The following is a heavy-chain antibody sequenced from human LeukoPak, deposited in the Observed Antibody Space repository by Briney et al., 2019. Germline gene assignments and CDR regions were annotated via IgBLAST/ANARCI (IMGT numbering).Heavy chain of an antibody. J-gene: IGHJ4*02. CDR2: ISWNSGSI. V-gene: IGHV3-9*01. CDR3: AKGLGDYAYYLDY. D-gene: IGHD4-17*01. Sequence: PGGSLRISCAASGFTFDDYARHWVRQAPGKGLEWVSGISWNSGSIGYADSVKGRFTISRDNAKNSLYLQMNSLRAEDTALYYCAKGLGDYAYYLDYWGQGTLVTVSS. CDR1: GFTFDDYA.